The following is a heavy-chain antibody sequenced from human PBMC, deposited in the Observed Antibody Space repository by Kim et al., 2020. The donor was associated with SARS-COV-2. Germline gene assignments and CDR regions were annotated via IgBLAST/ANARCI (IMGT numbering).Heavy chain of an antibody. Sequence: QKFQERVTITRNMSTSTAYMELSSLRSEDTAVYYCATDDLSTTVTTFDYWGQGTMVTVSS. V-gene: IGHV1-58*01. J-gene: IGHJ4*02. D-gene: IGHD4-17*01. CDR3: ATDDLSTTVTTFDY.